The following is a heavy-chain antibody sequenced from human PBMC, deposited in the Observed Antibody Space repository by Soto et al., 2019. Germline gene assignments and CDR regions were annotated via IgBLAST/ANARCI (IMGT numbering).Heavy chain of an antibody. CDR2: IYYSGST. CDR3: ARQGRKNFNFDY. CDR1: GGSISSSSYY. Sequence: GSLRLSCTVSGGSISSSSYYWGWIRQPPGKGLEWIGSIYYSGSTYYNPSLKSRVTISVDTSKNQFSLKLSSVTAADTAVYYCARQGRKNFNFDYWGQGTLVTVSS. V-gene: IGHV4-39*01. D-gene: IGHD3-10*01. J-gene: IGHJ4*02.